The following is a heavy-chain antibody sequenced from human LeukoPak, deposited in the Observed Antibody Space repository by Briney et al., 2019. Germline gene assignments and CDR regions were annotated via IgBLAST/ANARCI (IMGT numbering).Heavy chain of an antibody. CDR3: ARSSSGWYGLKAFDI. V-gene: IGHV5-51*01. Sequence: GESLKISCKGSGYSFTSYWIGWVRQMPGKGLEWMGIIYPGDSDTRYSPSFQGQVTISADKSISTAYLQWSSLKASGTAMYYCARSSSGWYGLKAFDIWGQGTMVTVSS. CDR1: GYSFTSYW. CDR2: IYPGDSDT. D-gene: IGHD6-19*01. J-gene: IGHJ3*02.